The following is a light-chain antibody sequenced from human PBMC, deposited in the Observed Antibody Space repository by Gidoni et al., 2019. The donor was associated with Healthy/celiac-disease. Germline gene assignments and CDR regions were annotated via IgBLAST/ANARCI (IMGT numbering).Light chain of an antibody. CDR1: QDISNY. J-gene: IGKJ4*01. Sequence: DIQMTQSPSSLSASVGDRVTITCQASQDISNYLNWYQQKPGKAPKLLIYDPSILETGTPSRFSGSGSGTDFTFTISSLQPEDIATYYCQQYDNLPLTFGGGTKVEIK. CDR3: QQYDNLPLT. V-gene: IGKV1-33*01. CDR2: DPS.